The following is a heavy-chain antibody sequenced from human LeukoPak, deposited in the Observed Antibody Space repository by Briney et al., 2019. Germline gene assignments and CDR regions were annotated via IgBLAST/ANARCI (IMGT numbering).Heavy chain of an antibody. V-gene: IGHV1-69*05. D-gene: IGHD3-22*01. CDR1: GGTFSSYS. J-gene: IGHJ3*02. CDR3: ARAAQAVRAMIVGDRYAFDI. CDR2: IIPIFGKA. Sequence: SVKVSCKASGGTFSSYSISWVRQAPGQGLEWMGRIIPIFGKANYAQKFQGRVTITTDESTSTAYMELSSLRSEDTAVYYCARAAQAVRAMIVGDRYAFDIWGQGTMVTVSS.